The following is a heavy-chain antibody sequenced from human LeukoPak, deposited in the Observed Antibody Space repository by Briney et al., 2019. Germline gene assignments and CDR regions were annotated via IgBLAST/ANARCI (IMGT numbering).Heavy chain of an antibody. J-gene: IGHJ6*03. CDR2: ISSSSSYI. V-gene: IGHV3-21*01. CDR1: GFTFSSYS. Sequence: GGSLRLSCAASGFTFSSYSMNWVRQAPGKGLEWVSSISSSSSYIYYADSVKGRFTISRDNAKNSLYLQMNILRAEDTAVYYCAREGEGWRFGEFYYMDVWGKGTTVTISS. D-gene: IGHD3-10*01. CDR3: AREGEGWRFGEFYYMDV.